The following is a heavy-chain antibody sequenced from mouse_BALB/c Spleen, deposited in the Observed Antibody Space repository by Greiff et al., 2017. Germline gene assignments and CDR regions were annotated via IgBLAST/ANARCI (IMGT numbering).Heavy chain of an antibody. Sequence: QVQLQQSGAELVRPGASVTLSCKASGYTFTDYEMHWVKQTPVHGLEWIGAIDPETGGTAYNQKFKGKATLTADKSSSTAYMELRSLTSEDSAVYYCTRWMITGDYWGQGTTLTVSS. D-gene: IGHD2-4*01. CDR1: GYTFTDYE. V-gene: IGHV1-15*01. CDR3: TRWMITGDY. J-gene: IGHJ2*01. CDR2: IDPETGGT.